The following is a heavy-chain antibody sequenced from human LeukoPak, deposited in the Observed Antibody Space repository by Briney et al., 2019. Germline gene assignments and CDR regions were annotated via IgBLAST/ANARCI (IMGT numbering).Heavy chain of an antibody. CDR3: AREIPAENWFDP. CDR2: TYYRSNLYS. J-gene: IGHJ5*02. Sequence: SQTLSLTCAISGDSVSSNNAAWNWIRQSPSRGLEWLGRTYYRSNLYSDYAVSVKSRIAINPDTSKNQFSLRLNPVTPEDTAVYFCAREIPAENWFDPWGQGTLVTVSS. D-gene: IGHD6-13*01. CDR1: GDSVSSNNAA. V-gene: IGHV6-1*01.